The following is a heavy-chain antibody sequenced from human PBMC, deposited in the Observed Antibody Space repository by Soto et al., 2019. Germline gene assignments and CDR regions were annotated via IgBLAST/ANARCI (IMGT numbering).Heavy chain of an antibody. V-gene: IGHV3-30*18. J-gene: IGHJ6*02. CDR3: AKEGTAEWIHYYYPTDV. Sequence: QVQLVESGGGVVQPGRSLRLSCAASGFTFSTYGMHWVRQASATGLEWVAFISHDGSNQYYADSVKGRFTLTRDNSKDTVYLQMNSLRVEDTAFYYCAKEGTAEWIHYYYPTDVWGRGTPVTVSS. CDR1: GFTFSTYG. CDR2: ISHDGSNQ. D-gene: IGHD5-18*01.